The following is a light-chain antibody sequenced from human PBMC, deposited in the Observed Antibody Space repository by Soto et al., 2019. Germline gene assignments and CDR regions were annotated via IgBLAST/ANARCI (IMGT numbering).Light chain of an antibody. CDR1: SSDVGGYNY. J-gene: IGLJ1*01. Sequence: VLTQPPSASGSPGQSVTISCTGTSSDVGGYNYVSWYQQHPGKAPKLMIYEVSKRPSGVPDRFSGSKSGNTASLTVSGLQAEDEADYYCSSYAGSNYVFGTGTKVTVL. V-gene: IGLV2-8*01. CDR2: EVS. CDR3: SSYAGSNYV.